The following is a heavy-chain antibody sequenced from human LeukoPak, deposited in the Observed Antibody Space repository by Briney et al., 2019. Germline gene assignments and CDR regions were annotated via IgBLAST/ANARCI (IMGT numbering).Heavy chain of an antibody. CDR2: ISYDGSNK. Sequence: GGSLRLSCAASGFTFSTYAMHWVRQAPGKGLEWVAVISYDGSNKYYADSVKGRFTISRDNSKNTLYLQMNSLRAEVTAVYYCARDHGYSSSSDYMDVWGKGTTVTVSS. J-gene: IGHJ6*03. CDR1: GFTFSTYA. CDR3: ARDHGYSSSSDYMDV. D-gene: IGHD6-6*01. V-gene: IGHV3-30*04.